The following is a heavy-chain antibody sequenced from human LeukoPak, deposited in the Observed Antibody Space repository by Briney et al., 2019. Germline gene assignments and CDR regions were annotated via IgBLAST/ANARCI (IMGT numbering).Heavy chain of an antibody. CDR2: IYPGDSDT. J-gene: IGHJ4*02. D-gene: IGHD1-26*01. CDR3: ARQPYSGSSLAPFDY. CDR1: GYSFTSYW. V-gene: IGHV5-51*01. Sequence: GESLKISCKGSGYSFTSYWVGWVRQMPGKGLEWIGIIYPGDSDTRYSPSFQGQVTISVDKSISTAYLQWSSLKASDTAMYYCARQPYSGSSLAPFDYWGQGTLVTVSS.